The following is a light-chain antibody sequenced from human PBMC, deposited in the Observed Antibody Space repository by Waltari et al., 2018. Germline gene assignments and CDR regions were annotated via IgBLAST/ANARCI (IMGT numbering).Light chain of an antibody. CDR2: DAS. CDR1: QSASSSY. CDR3: QQRSNWPPRYT. J-gene: IGKJ2*01. V-gene: IGKV3-11*01. Sequence: DIVLTQSPATLSLSPGARATLSRRASQSASSSYFAWYQQKPGQAPRLLIYDASNRATGIPARFSGSGSGTDFTLTISSLEPEDFAVYYCQQRSNWPPRYTFGQGTKLEIK.